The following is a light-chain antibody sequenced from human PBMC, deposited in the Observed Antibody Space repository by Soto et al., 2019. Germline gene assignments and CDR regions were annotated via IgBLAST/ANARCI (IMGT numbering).Light chain of an antibody. Sequence: EVVLTQSPGTLSLSPGHRATLSCRASQTVNSNYLAWYQQKPGQAPRLLIYDTSSRATGVPARYSASGSGTDFTLTISRLQPEDFAVFFCQQYGTSQIIFGQGTRVEIK. J-gene: IGKJ5*01. CDR1: QTVNSNY. CDR3: QQYGTSQII. V-gene: IGKV3-20*01. CDR2: DTS.